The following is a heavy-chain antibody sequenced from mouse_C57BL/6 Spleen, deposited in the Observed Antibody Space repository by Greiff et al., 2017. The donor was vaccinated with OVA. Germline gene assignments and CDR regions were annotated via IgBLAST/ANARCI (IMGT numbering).Heavy chain of an antibody. J-gene: IGHJ3*01. Sequence: VQRVESGPGLVAPSQSLSITCTVSGFSLTSYGVDWVRQSPGKGLEWLGVIWGVGSTNYNSALKSRLSISKDNSKSQVFLKMNSLQTDDTAMYYCASGYGSRGFAYWGQGTLVTVSA. D-gene: IGHD1-1*01. CDR3: ASGYGSRGFAY. CDR1: GFSLTSYG. V-gene: IGHV2-6*01. CDR2: IWGVGST.